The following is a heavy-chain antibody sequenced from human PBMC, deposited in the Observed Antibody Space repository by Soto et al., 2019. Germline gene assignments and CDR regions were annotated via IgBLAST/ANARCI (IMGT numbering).Heavy chain of an antibody. CDR3: ARYSGFYGMDV. V-gene: IGHV1-2*04. CDR1: GYTFTGYY. J-gene: IGHJ6*02. CDR2: INPNSGGT. D-gene: IGHD2-15*01. Sequence: ASVKVSCKASGYTFTGYYMHWVRQAPGQGLEWMGWINPNSGGTNYAQKFQGWVTISKDTSKNQVVLTMTNMDPVDTATYYCARYSGFYGMDVWGQGTTVTVSS.